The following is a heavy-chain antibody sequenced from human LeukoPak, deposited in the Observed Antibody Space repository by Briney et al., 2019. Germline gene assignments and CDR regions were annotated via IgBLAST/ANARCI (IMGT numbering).Heavy chain of an antibody. V-gene: IGHV1-24*01. D-gene: IGHD3-10*01. CDR3: ATDLIYLRGFDP. Sequence: ASVKVSCKVSGYTLTELSMHWVRQAPGKGLEWMGGFDPEEGETIYAQKFQGRVTMTEDTSTDTAYMELSSLRSEDTAVYYCATDLIYLRGFDPWGQGTLVTVSS. CDR1: GYTLTELS. J-gene: IGHJ5*02. CDR2: FDPEEGET.